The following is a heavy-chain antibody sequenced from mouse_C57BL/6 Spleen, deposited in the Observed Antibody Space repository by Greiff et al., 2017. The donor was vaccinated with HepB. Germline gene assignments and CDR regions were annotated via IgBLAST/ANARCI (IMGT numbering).Heavy chain of an antibody. CDR2: INPNNGGT. D-gene: IGHD2-12*01. CDR1: GYTFTDYN. CDR3: ARSGRRGLLYYFDY. V-gene: IGHV1-18*01. J-gene: IGHJ2*01. Sequence: EVQLQQSGPELVKPGASVKIPCKASGYTFTDYNMDWVKQSHGKSLEWIGDINPNNGGTIYNQKFKGKATLTVDKSSSTAYRELRSLTSEDTAVYYCARSGRRGLLYYFDYWGQGTTLTVSS.